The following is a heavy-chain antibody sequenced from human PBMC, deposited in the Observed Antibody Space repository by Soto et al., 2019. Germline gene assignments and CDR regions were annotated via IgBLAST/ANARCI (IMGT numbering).Heavy chain of an antibody. CDR1: GFTFSSYA. CDR2: IXXXGXNX. D-gene: IGHD2-2*01. J-gene: IGHJ6*02. V-gene: IGHV3-30-3*01. CDR3: AREVEYQLPHLDV. Sequence: GASLRLSCAASGFTFSSYAIHWVRQAPGKGLEWVAVIXXXGXNXXXAXXXXGLFTISRDNSKITLYLQMDSLRAEDTAVYYCAREVEYQLPHLDVWGQGTTLTVSS.